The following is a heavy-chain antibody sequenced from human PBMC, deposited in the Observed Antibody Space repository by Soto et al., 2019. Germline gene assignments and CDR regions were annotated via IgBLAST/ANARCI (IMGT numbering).Heavy chain of an antibody. D-gene: IGHD2-21*02. CDR2: IKSKTDGGTT. CDR3: AREGASTHGACFDY. Sequence: PGGSLRLSCAASGFTFSNAWMSWVRQAPGKGLEWVGRIKSKTDGGTTDYAAPVKGRFTISRDNSKNMLYLQMSSLRDEDTAVFYCAREGASTHGACFDYWGQGT. J-gene: IGHJ4*02. CDR1: GFTFSNAW. V-gene: IGHV3-15*01.